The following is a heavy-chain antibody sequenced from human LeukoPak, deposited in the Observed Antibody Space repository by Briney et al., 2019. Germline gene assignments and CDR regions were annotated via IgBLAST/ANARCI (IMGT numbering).Heavy chain of an antibody. V-gene: IGHV3-23*01. Sequence: GGSLRLSCAASGFTFSSYAMSWVRQAPGKGLERVSAISGSGGSTYYADSVKGRFTISRDNSKNTLYLQMNSLRAEDTAVYYCAKAGSYSSGWYYFDYWGQGTLVTVSS. CDR1: GFTFSSYA. D-gene: IGHD6-19*01. J-gene: IGHJ4*02. CDR2: ISGSGGST. CDR3: AKAGSYSSGWYYFDY.